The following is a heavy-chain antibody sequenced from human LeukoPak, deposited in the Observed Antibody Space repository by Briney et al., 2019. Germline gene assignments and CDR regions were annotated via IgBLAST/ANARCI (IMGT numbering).Heavy chain of an antibody. CDR1: GFTFSTSG. V-gene: IGHV3-NL1*01. CDR3: ARDHCSGGSCYSAY. Sequence: GGSLRLSCAASGFTFSTSGMHWVPQAPGKGLEWVAVIYSGGSTNYADSVKGRFTISRDNSKNTLYLQMNSLRAEDTAVYYCARDHCSGGSCYSAYWGQGTLVIVSS. J-gene: IGHJ4*02. CDR2: IYSGGST. D-gene: IGHD2-15*01.